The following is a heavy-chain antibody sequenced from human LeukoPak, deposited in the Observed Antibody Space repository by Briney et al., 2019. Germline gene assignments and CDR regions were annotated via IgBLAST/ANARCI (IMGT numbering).Heavy chain of an antibody. CDR1: GYTFTSYA. J-gene: IGHJ5*02. CDR3: ARDGLHNYYDSSGYWFDP. V-gene: IGHV7-4-1*02. CDR2: ISTNTGNP. D-gene: IGHD3-22*01. Sequence: ASVKVSCKASGYTFTSYAMNWVRQAPGQGLEWMGWISTNTGNPTYAQGFTGRFVFSLDTSVSTAYLQISSLKAEDTAVYYCARDGLHNYYDSSGYWFDPWGQGTLVTVSS.